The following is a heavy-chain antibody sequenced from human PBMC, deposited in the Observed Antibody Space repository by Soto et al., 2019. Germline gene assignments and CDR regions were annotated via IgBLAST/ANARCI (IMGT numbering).Heavy chain of an antibody. CDR1: GGSISSNY. D-gene: IGHD6-13*01. Sequence: SETLSLTCTVSGGSISSNYWTWNRQPPGKGLEWIGYVYNSGSTNYNPSLKSRVTISEDTPKSQFSLKVNSMTAADTAVYYCARYRREAVAGYTLDNWGQGILVTVSS. CDR3: ARYRREAVAGYTLDN. J-gene: IGHJ4*02. CDR2: VYNSGST. V-gene: IGHV4-59*01.